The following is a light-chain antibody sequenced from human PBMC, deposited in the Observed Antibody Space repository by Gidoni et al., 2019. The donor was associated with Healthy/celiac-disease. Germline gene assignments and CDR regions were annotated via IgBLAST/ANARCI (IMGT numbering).Light chain of an antibody. J-gene: IGKJ3*01. CDR3: QKYNSAPIT. CDR1: QGISNY. Sequence: IQMTQSPSSLSASVGDRVTSTSRASQGISNYLAWYQQKPGKVPKLLIYAASTLQSGVPSRFSGSGSGTDFTLTISSLQPEDVATYYCQKYNSAPITFXPXTKVDIK. CDR2: AAS. V-gene: IGKV1-27*01.